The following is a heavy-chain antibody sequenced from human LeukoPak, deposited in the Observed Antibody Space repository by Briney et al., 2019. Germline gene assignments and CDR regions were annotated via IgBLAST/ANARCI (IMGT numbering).Heavy chain of an antibody. V-gene: IGHV3-53*01. Sequence: GGSLRLSCAAPGFTVSSNYMSWVRQAPGKGPEWVSVIYGGGSTYYADSVKGRFTISRDTSKNTVYLQMNSLSAEDTAVYFCARDPAVTGDLYYFDYWGQGILVTVSS. J-gene: IGHJ4*02. CDR1: GFTVSSNY. CDR3: ARDPAVTGDLYYFDY. D-gene: IGHD6-19*01. CDR2: IYGGGST.